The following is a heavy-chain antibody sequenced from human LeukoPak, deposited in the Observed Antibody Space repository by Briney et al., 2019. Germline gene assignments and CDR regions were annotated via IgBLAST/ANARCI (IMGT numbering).Heavy chain of an antibody. D-gene: IGHD2-2*01. CDR1: GGSISSYC. CDR2: IYYSGST. J-gene: IGHJ6*04. Sequence: SETLSLTCTVSGGSISSYCWSWIRQPPGKGLEWIGYIYYSGSTNYNPSLKSRVTISVDTSKNQFSLKLSSVTAADTAVYYCARLKHCSSTSCYEYYYYGMDVWGKGTTVTVSS. CDR3: ARLKHCSSTSCYEYYYYGMDV. V-gene: IGHV4-59*08.